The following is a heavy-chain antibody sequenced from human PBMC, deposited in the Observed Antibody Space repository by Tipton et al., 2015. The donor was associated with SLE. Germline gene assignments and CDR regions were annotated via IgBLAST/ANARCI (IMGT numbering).Heavy chain of an antibody. V-gene: IGHV3-30*04. CDR3: AKGYSSSWQDDAFDI. D-gene: IGHD6-13*01. Sequence: SLRLSCAASGFTFSSYAMHWVRQAPGKGLEWVAVISYDGSNKYYADSVKGRFTISRDNAKNSLYLQMNSLRAEDTALYYCAKGYSSSWQDDAFDIWGQGTMVTVSS. CDR2: ISYDGSNK. CDR1: GFTFSSYA. J-gene: IGHJ3*02.